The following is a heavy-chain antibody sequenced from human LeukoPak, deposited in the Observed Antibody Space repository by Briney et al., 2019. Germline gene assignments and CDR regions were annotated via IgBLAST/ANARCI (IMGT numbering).Heavy chain of an antibody. D-gene: IGHD2-21*02. Sequence: GGSLRLSCAASGFTVSSYYMSWVRQAPGKGLEWVSVIYTGGSTYYADSVKGRFTISRDNSKNTLYLQMNSLRAEDTALYYCAKDLMYGGNSGTFDYWGQGTLVTVSS. V-gene: IGHV3-66*01. CDR3: AKDLMYGGNSGTFDY. CDR2: IYTGGST. CDR1: GFTVSSYY. J-gene: IGHJ4*02.